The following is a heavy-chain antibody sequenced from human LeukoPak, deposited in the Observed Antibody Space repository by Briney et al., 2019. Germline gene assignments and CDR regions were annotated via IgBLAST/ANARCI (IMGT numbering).Heavy chain of an antibody. Sequence: SETLSLTCTVSGGSISSYYWSWIRQPPGKGLEWIGYIYYSGSTNYNPSPKSRVTISVDTSKNQFSLMLSSVTAADTAVYFCARRNSGTHTFDYWGQGTLVTVSS. D-gene: IGHD1/OR15-1a*01. CDR1: GGSISSYY. V-gene: IGHV4-59*01. CDR2: IYYSGST. CDR3: ARRNSGTHTFDY. J-gene: IGHJ4*02.